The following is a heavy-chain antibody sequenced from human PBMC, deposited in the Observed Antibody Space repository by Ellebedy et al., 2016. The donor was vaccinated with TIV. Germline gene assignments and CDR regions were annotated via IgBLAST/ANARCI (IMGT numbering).Heavy chain of an antibody. CDR2: ISYDGSNK. CDR1: GFTFSSYA. CDR3: ARARIAAAGPGY. D-gene: IGHD6-13*01. Sequence: GESLKISXAASGFTFSSYAMHWVRQAPGKGLEWAAVISYDGSNKYYADSVKGRFTISRDNSKNTLYLQMNSLRAEDTAVYYCARARIAAAGPGYWGQGTLVTVSS. V-gene: IGHV3-30-3*01. J-gene: IGHJ4*02.